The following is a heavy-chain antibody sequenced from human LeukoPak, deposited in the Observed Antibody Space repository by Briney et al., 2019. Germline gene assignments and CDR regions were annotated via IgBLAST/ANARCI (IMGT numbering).Heavy chain of an antibody. V-gene: IGHV1-2*02. J-gene: IGHJ4*02. D-gene: IGHD6-19*01. CDR3: ARDAGSRGCIAY. CDR2: INPNSGGT. Sequence: ASVKVSCKASGYXFTGYNIHWVRQAPGQGLEWMGWINPNSGGTNYAQKFQGRVTMTRDTSISTAYMELSRLSSDDTAVYYCARDAGSRGCIAYWGQGNLITVSS. CDR1: GYXFTGYN.